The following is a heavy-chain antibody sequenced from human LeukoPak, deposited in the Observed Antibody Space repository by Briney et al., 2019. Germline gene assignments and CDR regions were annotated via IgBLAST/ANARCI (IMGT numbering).Heavy chain of an antibody. CDR1: GFTFSSYG. V-gene: IGHV3-30*02. D-gene: IGHD2-2*01. J-gene: IGHJ4*02. CDR2: IRYDGSNK. CDR3: AKDYGHCSSTSCYGRGIDY. Sequence: GGSLRLSCAASGFTFSSYGMHWVRQAPGKGLEWVAFIRYDGSNKYYADSVKGRFTISRDNSKNTLYLQMNSLRAEDTAVYYCAKDYGHCSSTSCYGRGIDYWGQGTLVTVSP.